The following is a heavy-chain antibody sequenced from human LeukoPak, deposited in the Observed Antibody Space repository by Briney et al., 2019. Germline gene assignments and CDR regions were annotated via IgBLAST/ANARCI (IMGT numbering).Heavy chain of an antibody. CDR1: GFTFSSYA. V-gene: IGHV3-30-3*01. Sequence: PGGSLRLSCAASGFTFSSYAMHWVRQAPGKGLEWVAVISYDGSNKYYADSVKGRFTISRDNSKNTLYLQMNSLRAEDTAVYYCARYPVGYWGQGTLVTVSS. CDR2: ISYDGSNK. J-gene: IGHJ4*02. CDR3: ARYPVGY.